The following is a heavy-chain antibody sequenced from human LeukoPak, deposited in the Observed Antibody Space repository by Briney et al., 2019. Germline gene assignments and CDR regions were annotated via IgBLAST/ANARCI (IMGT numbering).Heavy chain of an antibody. CDR2: ISGSGGST. D-gene: IGHD2-15*01. CDR3: AKDRGVKKYCSGGSCYVFDY. CDR1: GFTFSSYA. V-gene: IGHV3-23*01. J-gene: IGHJ4*02. Sequence: GGSLRLSCAASGFTFSSYAMSWVRQAPGKGLEWVSAISGSGGSTYYADSVKGRFTISGDNSKNTLYLQMNSLRAEDTAVYYCAKDRGVKKYCSGGSCYVFDYWGQGTLVTVSS.